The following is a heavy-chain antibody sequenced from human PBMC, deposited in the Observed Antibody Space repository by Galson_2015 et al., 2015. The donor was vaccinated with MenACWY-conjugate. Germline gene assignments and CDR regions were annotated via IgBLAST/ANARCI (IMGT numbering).Heavy chain of an antibody. CDR2: IYYSGTT. CDR1: GYSIRSGYY. D-gene: IGHD6-25*01. CDR3: AKGGGIAASGHNWFDP. Sequence: ETLSLTCTVSGYSIRSGYYWGWIRQPPGKGLEWIASIYYSGTTNYNPSLKSQVTISVDTSKNQFSLKLTSVTAADTAMYYCAKGGGIAASGHNWFDPWGQGTLVIVSS. J-gene: IGHJ5*02. V-gene: IGHV4-38-2*02.